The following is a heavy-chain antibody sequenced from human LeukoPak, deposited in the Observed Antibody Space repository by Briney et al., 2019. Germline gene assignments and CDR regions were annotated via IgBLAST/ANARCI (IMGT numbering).Heavy chain of an antibody. CDR2: FSGGARRT. V-gene: IGHV3-23*01. CDR1: GFSFSSYA. D-gene: IGHD6-13*01. J-gene: IGHJ4*02. CDR3: AKKRRPAAGTDLFDY. Sequence: GGSLRLSCVASGFSFSSYAMSWVRQSPGKGLEWVSAFSGGARRTYYVDSVKGRFTISREHSKNTLYLQMNSLRVEDTAVYYCAKKRRPAAGTDLFDYWGQGTLVT.